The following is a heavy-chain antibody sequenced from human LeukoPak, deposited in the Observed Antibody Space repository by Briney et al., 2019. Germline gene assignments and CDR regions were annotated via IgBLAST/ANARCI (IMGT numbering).Heavy chain of an antibody. V-gene: IGHV3-7*01. Sequence: GGSLRLLCGASGFTSSTFCMSWVRQAPGRGGEGVPNIKQDGSEKCYVDSVKGRFTISRDNAKNSVYLQMNSLRVEDTAVYYCARELGHDPASGMDVWGQGTTVTVSS. J-gene: IGHJ6*02. D-gene: IGHD1-26*01. CDR3: ARELGHDPASGMDV. CDR1: GFTSSTFC. CDR2: IKQDGSEK.